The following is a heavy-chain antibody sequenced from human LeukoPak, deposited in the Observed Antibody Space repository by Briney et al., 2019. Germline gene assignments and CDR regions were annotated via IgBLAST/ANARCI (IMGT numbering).Heavy chain of an antibody. CDR3: ARVGPSGYSYGHEDY. J-gene: IGHJ4*02. D-gene: IGHD5-18*01. CDR1: GFTFSSYS. V-gene: IGHV3-21*01. Sequence: GGSLRLSCPASGFTFSSYSMNWVRQAPGKGLEWVSSISSSSSYIYYADSVKGRFTISRDNAKNSLYLQMNSLRAEDTAVYYCARVGPSGYSYGHEDYWGQGTLVTVSS. CDR2: ISSSSSYI.